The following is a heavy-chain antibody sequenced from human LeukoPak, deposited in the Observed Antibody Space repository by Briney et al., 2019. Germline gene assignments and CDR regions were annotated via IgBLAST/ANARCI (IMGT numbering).Heavy chain of an antibody. CDR1: GFTVSSNY. Sequence: GGSLRLSCAASGFTVSSNYMSWVRQAPGKGLEWVSAISGSGGSTYYADSVKGRFTISRDNSKNTLYLQMNSLRAEDTAVYYCAKDPGYGDYFDYWGQGTLVTVSS. J-gene: IGHJ4*02. V-gene: IGHV3-23*01. CDR2: ISGSGGST. CDR3: AKDPGYGDYFDY. D-gene: IGHD4-17*01.